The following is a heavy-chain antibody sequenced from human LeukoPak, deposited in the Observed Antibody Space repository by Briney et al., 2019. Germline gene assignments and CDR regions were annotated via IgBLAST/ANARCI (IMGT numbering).Heavy chain of an antibody. Sequence: GRSLRLSCAASGFTFSSYGMHWVRQAPGKGLEWVAVISYDGSNKYYADSVKGRFTISRDNTKNSVYLQMNSLRAEDTAVYYCAKDSAPTAMVSLFDYWGQGTLVTVSS. D-gene: IGHD5-18*01. CDR1: GFTFSSYG. J-gene: IGHJ4*02. CDR3: AKDSAPTAMVSLFDY. V-gene: IGHV3-30*18. CDR2: ISYDGSNK.